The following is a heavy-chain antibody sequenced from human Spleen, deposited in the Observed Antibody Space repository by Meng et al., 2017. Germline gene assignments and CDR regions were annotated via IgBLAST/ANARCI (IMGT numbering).Heavy chain of an antibody. V-gene: IGHV1-2*06. CDR3: ARDEDISAAGKLFGDY. CDR1: GYNFPDYY. CDR2: IDPKTGDT. J-gene: IGHJ4*01. D-gene: IGHD6-13*01. Sequence: QGALVQSGAEVKKPGASVKVSRKPSGYNFPDYYIHWVRRAPGQGLEWMGRIDPKTGDTHYALKFQGRVTMTGDTSISTAYMELSGLRSDDTAMYYCARDEDISAAGKLFGDYWGHGTLVTVSS.